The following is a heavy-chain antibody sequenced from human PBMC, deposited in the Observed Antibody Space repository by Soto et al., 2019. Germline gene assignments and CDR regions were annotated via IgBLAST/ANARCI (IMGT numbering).Heavy chain of an antibody. Sequence: GESLKISCKGSGYSFTSYWISWVRQMPGKGLEWMGRIDPSDSYTNYSPSFQGHVTISADKSISTAYLQWSSLKASDTAMYYCARTPIMTTVTTTYYCGMDVWGQGTTVTVSS. D-gene: IGHD4-17*01. CDR3: ARTPIMTTVTTTYYCGMDV. V-gene: IGHV5-10-1*01. CDR1: GYSFTSYW. J-gene: IGHJ6*02. CDR2: IDPSDSYT.